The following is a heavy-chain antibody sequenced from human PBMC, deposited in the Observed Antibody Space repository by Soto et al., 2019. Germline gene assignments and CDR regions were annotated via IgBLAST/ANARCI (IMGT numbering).Heavy chain of an antibody. CDR1: GDPISSRY. D-gene: IGHD2-15*01. CDR3: ARVAICFGGSCSSDRWFDP. Sequence: SETLSLTCTVPGDPISSRYWSWIRQPPGKGLESIGYIYYSGRTDYNPSLKSRVDMSLDTSKNQLSLKMNSVTAADTAVYYCARVAICFGGSCSSDRWFDPWGQGIRVTVS. J-gene: IGHJ5*02. CDR2: IYYSGRT. V-gene: IGHV4-59*11.